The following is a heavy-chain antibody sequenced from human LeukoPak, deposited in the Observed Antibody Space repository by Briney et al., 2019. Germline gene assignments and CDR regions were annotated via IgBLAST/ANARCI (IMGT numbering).Heavy chain of an antibody. D-gene: IGHD1-26*01. CDR2: IFYTGTT. J-gene: IGHJ4*02. CDR1: GGSISSSTYY. V-gene: IGHV4-39*02. CDR3: AREGGSYTNDY. Sequence: SETLSLTCTVSGGSISSSTYYWGWIRQPPGKGLEWIGNIFYTGTTFCSPSLKSRVAISVDTSKNEFSLKLSSMTAADTAVYYCAREGGSYTNDYWGQGTLVTVSS.